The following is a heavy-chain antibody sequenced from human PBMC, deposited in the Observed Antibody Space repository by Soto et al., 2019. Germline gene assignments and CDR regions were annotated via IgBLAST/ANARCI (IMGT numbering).Heavy chain of an antibody. D-gene: IGHD5-18*01. J-gene: IGHJ4*02. CDR2: IYYSGST. CDR3: ASGPGGYSYGYVYSD. V-gene: IGHV4-59*01. Sequence: PSESLSLTCTVSGGSISSYYWSWIRQPPGKGLEWIGYIYYSGSTNYNPSLKSRVTISVDTSKNQFSLKLSSVTAADTAVYYCASGPGGYSYGYVYSDWGQGTLVTVS. CDR1: GGSISSYY.